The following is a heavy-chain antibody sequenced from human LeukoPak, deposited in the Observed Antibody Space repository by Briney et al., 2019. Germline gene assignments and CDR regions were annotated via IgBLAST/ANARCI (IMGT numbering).Heavy chain of an antibody. CDR2: IGGSGGST. V-gene: IGHV3-23*01. CDR3: AKKKGDLRGFDN. J-gene: IGHJ4*02. Sequence: GGSLRLSCAASGFTFSSYAMSWVRQAPGKGLEWVSVIGGSGGSTYYADSVKSRFTISRDNSKNTLYLQMSSLRAEDTAVYYCAKKKGDLRGFDNWGRGTLVTASS. CDR1: GFTFSSYA. D-gene: IGHD3-10*01.